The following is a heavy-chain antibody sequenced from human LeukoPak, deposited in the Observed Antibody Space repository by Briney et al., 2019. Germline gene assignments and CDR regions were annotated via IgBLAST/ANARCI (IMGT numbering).Heavy chain of an antibody. CDR3: ARGQSVVLAPYYCYYYYMDV. D-gene: IGHD4-23*01. V-gene: IGHV1-8*03. CDR1: GYTFTSYD. J-gene: IGHJ6*03. CDR2: MNPNSGNT. Sequence: GASVKVSCKASGYTFTSYDINWVRQATGQGLEWMGWMNPNSGNTGYAQKFQGRVTITRNTSISTAYMELSSLRSEDTAVYYCARGQSVVLAPYYCYYYYMDVWGKGTTVTVSS.